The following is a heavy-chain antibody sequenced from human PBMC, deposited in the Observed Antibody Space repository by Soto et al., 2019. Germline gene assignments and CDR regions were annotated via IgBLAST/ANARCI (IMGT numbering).Heavy chain of an antibody. CDR1: GYTLTELS. CDR3: ATGSVVITEIGYYYFDY. J-gene: IGHJ4*02. Sequence: ASVKVSCKVSGYTLTELSMHWLRQSPGKGLEWMGGFDPEDGETIYAQKFQGRVTMTEDTSTDTAYMELSSLRSEDTAVYYCATGSVVITEIGYYYFDYWGQGTLVTVSS. V-gene: IGHV1-24*01. CDR2: FDPEDGET. D-gene: IGHD3-22*01.